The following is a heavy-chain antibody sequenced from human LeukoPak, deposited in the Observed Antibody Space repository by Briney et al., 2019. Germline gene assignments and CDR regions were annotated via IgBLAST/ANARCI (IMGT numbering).Heavy chain of an antibody. CDR2: IYSDGSST. CDR3: ARGSTQYSSGWYGLDY. Sequence: GGSLRLSCSASGFTFSSYWMHWIRQAPGKWLVCVSRIYSDGSSTTYADSVKGRFTISRDNAQNTLYLQMNSLRAEDTAVYYCARGSTQYSSGWYGLDYWGQGTLVTVSS. CDR1: GFTFSSYW. V-gene: IGHV3-74*01. D-gene: IGHD6-19*01. J-gene: IGHJ4*02.